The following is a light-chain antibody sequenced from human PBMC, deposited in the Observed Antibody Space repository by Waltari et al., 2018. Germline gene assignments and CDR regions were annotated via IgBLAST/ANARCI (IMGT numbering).Light chain of an antibody. V-gene: IGKV1-33*01. Sequence: DIHMTPSPSSLSASVRHRFTITCQASQDIITYLSWYHQKPRKAPKLLISGASNLETGVPSRLSGRGSRKDFTFTISSLQPEDVATYYCKQYDNLRVTFGQGTKVEIK. J-gene: IGKJ1*01. CDR3: KQYDNLRVT. CDR1: QDIITY. CDR2: GAS.